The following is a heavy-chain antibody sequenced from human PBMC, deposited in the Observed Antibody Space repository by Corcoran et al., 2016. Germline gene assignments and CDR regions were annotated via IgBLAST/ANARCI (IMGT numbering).Heavy chain of an antibody. D-gene: IGHD3-3*01. CDR2: IIPIFGTA. Sequence: QVQLVQSGAEVKKPGSSVKVSCKASGGTFSSYAISWVRQAPGQGLEWMGGIIPIFGTANYAQKFQGRVTITADESTSTAYMELSSLRYADKAVYYCARGIRFLGTMDVWGQGTTVTVSS. CDR3: ARGIRFLGTMDV. V-gene: IGHV1-69*01. CDR1: GGTFSSYA. J-gene: IGHJ6*02.